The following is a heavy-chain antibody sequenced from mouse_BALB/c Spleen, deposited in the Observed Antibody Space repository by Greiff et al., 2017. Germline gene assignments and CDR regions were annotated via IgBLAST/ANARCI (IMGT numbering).Heavy chain of an antibody. CDR2: ISSGSSTI. J-gene: IGHJ4*01. D-gene: IGHD2-14*01. CDR3: ARNSRWDDYAMDY. Sequence: EVQVVESGGGLVQPGGSRKLSCAASGFTFSSFGMHWVRQAPEKGLEWVAYISSGSSTIYYADTVKGRFTISRDNPKNTLFLQMTSLRSEDTAMYYCARNSRWDDYAMDYWGQGTSVTVSS. V-gene: IGHV5-17*02. CDR1: GFTFSSFG.